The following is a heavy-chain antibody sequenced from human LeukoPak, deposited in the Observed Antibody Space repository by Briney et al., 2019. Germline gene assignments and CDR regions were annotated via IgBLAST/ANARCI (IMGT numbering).Heavy chain of an antibody. CDR3: ARAGRTDGYKSYFDY. CDR1: GGSFSSYY. J-gene: IGHJ4*02. D-gene: IGHD5-24*01. Sequence: SETLSLTCTVSGGSFSSYYWNWIRQPPGKGLEWIGYIYYSGSTNYNPSLKSRVTISVDTSKNQFSLTLSSVTAADTAVYYCARAGRTDGYKSYFDYWGQGTLVTVSS. CDR2: IYYSGST. V-gene: IGHV4-59*01.